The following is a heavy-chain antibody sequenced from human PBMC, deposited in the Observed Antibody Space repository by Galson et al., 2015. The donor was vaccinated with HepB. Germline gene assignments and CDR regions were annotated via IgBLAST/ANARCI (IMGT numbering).Heavy chain of an antibody. J-gene: IGHJ2*01. V-gene: IGHV3-9*01. CDR1: GFTFDDYT. Sequence: SLRLSCAASGFTFDDYTMHWVRQAPGMGLEWVSGISWNSDSLGYSDSAKGRCSISRDSAKNSKYLQMNSLRAENTDLYYCAKDAMVRGVGYWYFDLWGRGTLVTVSS. D-gene: IGHD3-10*01. CDR2: ISWNSDSL. CDR3: AKDAMVRGVGYWYFDL.